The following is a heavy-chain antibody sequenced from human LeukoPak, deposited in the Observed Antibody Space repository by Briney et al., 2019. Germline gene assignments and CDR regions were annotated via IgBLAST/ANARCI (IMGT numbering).Heavy chain of an antibody. D-gene: IGHD5-18*01. CDR2: IIPIFGKA. Sequence: SVTVSCKASGCTFSSYAISGVRQAPGQGVEWMGRIIPIFGKANYAQKFQGRVTITTDESTNTAYMELSSLTSEDTAVYYCARSHFPGYSYGSDLDHWGQGTLVTVSS. CDR3: ARSHFPGYSYGSDLDH. V-gene: IGHV1-69*05. J-gene: IGHJ4*02. CDR1: GCTFSSYA.